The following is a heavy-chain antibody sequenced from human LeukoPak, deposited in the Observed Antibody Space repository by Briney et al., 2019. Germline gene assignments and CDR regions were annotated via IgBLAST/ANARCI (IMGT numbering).Heavy chain of an antibody. V-gene: IGHV3-48*02. D-gene: IGHD3-10*01. CDR2: ISSSSSTI. J-gene: IGHJ4*02. CDR1: GFTFSSYS. CDR3: AREATRGHYYFDY. Sequence: GGSLRLSCAASGFTFSSYSMNWVRQAPGKGLERVSYISSSSSTIYYADSVEGRFTISRDNAKNSLYLQMNSLRDEDTAVYYCAREATRGHYYFDYWGQGTLVTVSS.